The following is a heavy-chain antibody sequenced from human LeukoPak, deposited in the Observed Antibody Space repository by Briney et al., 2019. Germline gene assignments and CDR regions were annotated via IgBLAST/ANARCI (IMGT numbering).Heavy chain of an antibody. CDR1: GYTFTSYG. CDR2: INPNSGGT. J-gene: IGHJ4*02. D-gene: IGHD3-22*01. V-gene: IGHV1-2*02. Sequence: ASVKVSCKASGYTFTSYGISWVRQAPGQGLEWMGWINPNSGGTNYAQKFQGRVTMTRDTSISTAYMELSRLRSDDTAVYYCARDTYYYDSTGYRRFDYWGQGTLVTVSS. CDR3: ARDTYYYDSTGYRRFDY.